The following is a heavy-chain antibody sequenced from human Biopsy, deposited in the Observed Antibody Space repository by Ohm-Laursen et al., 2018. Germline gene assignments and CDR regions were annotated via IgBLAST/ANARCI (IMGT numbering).Heavy chain of an antibody. J-gene: IGHJ5*01. CDR2: IWYDGRNQ. D-gene: IGHD3-3*01. Sequence: SLRLSCTASGFTFSNYGMHWVRQAPGKRLEWVAVIWYDGRNQYYADFVKGRFTISRDNSKNTLYLQMNGLRAEDTAVYFCAREIYLTTIYRPVDSWGQGTLVTVSS. CDR1: GFTFSNYG. CDR3: AREIYLTTIYRPVDS. V-gene: IGHV3-33*01.